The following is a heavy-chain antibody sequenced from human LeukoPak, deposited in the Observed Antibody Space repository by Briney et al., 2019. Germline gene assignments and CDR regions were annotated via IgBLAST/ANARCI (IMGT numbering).Heavy chain of an antibody. CDR3: ARDRSISAAGDTY. V-gene: IGHV3-74*01. Sequence: TGGSLRLSCAASGFTFSTYWMHWVRQAPGKGLVWVSRVNRDGSSTSYADSVKGRFTISRDNAKNTLSLQMNSLRAEDTAVYYCARDRSISAAGDTYWGQGTLVTVSS. CDR2: VNRDGSST. J-gene: IGHJ4*02. CDR1: GFTFSTYW. D-gene: IGHD6-13*01.